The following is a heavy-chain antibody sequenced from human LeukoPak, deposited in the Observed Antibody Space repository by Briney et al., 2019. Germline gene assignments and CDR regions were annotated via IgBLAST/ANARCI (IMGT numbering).Heavy chain of an antibody. Sequence: ASVKVSCKASGYTFTSYGISWVRQAPGQGLEWMGWISAYNGNTNYAQKLQGRVTMTTDTSTGTAYMELRSLRSDDTAVYYCARDSADTGVEGFDYWGQGTLVTVSS. J-gene: IGHJ4*02. CDR3: ARDSADTGVEGFDY. CDR1: GYTFTSYG. D-gene: IGHD3-10*01. CDR2: ISAYNGNT. V-gene: IGHV1-18*01.